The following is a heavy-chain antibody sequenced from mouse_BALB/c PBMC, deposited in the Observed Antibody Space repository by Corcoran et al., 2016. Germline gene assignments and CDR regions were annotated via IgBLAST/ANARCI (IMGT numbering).Heavy chain of an antibody. Sequence: EFQLQQSGSELVKPGASVKLSCTAYGFNLKDTYMHWVKQRPGHGLEWIGRIDPANGKTKYDPKFQGKATITADTSSNTAYLQLSSLTSEDTAVYYCARWDWYFDGWGAGTTATVSS. CDR2: IDPANGKT. V-gene: IGHV14-3*02. CDR3: ARWDWYFDG. CDR1: GFNLKDTY. J-gene: IGHJ1*01.